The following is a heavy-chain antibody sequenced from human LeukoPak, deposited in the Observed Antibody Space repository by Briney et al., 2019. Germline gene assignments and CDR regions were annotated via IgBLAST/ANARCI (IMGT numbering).Heavy chain of an antibody. D-gene: IGHD6-13*01. CDR2: ISGSGGST. CDR3: AKILSYLGGIAAAVGGYYLDY. J-gene: IGHJ4*02. Sequence: GGSLRLSCAASGFTFSTYWMGWVRQAPGKGLEWVSAISGSGGSTYYADSVKGRFTISRDNSKNTLYLQMNSLRAEDTAVYYCAKILSYLGGIAAAVGGYYLDYWGQGTLVTVSS. CDR1: GFTFSTYW. V-gene: IGHV3-23*01.